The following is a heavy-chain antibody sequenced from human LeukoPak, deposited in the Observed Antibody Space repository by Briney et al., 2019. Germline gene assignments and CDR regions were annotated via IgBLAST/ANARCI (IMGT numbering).Heavy chain of an antibody. Sequence: ASLKVSCKASRYTFTTCDINWVRHATGQGLEWLGWMNPNSGNTGYAQSFQGRVTMTRDTSISTAYMELSNLRSEDTAIYYCTRGSSGRRDYWGQGTLVTVSS. CDR3: TRGSSGRRDY. V-gene: IGHV1-8*01. CDR2: MNPNSGNT. J-gene: IGHJ4*02. CDR1: RYTFTTCD. D-gene: IGHD6-19*01.